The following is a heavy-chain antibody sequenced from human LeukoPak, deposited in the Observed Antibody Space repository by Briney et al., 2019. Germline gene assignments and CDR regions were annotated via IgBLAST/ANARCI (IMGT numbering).Heavy chain of an antibody. CDR1: GYTFTSYD. Sequence: ASVKVSCKASGYTFTSYDINWVRQATGQGLEWMGWMNPNSGNTGYAQKFQGRVTRTRNTSISTAYMELSSLRSEDTAVYYCARERRQQLLRRNWFDPWGQGTLVTVSS. CDR2: MNPNSGNT. CDR3: ARERRQQLLRRNWFDP. V-gene: IGHV1-8*01. D-gene: IGHD6-13*01. J-gene: IGHJ5*02.